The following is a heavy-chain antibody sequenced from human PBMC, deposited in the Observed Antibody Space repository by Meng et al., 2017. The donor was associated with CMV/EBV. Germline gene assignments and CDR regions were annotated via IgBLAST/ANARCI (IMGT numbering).Heavy chain of an antibody. CDR3: ARDVYCSSTSCYGGWFDP. CDR2: INPNSGGT. CDR1: GYTFTGYY. V-gene: IGHV1-2*02. D-gene: IGHD2-2*01. J-gene: IGHJ5*02. Sequence: ASVKVSFKASGYTFTGYYMHWVRQAPGQGLEWMGWINPNSGGTNYAQKFQGRVTMTRDTSISTAYMELSRLRSDDTAVYYCARDVYCSSTSCYGGWFDPWGQGTLVTVSS.